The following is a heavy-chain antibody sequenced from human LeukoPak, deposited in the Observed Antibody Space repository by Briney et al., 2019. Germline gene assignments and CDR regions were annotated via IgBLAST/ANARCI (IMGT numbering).Heavy chain of an antibody. CDR3: ARDFCSSTSCLNWFDP. CDR2: IIPIFGTA. CDR1: GGTFSSYA. D-gene: IGHD2-2*01. J-gene: IGHJ5*02. Sequence: SVKVSCKASGGTFSSYAISWVRQAPGQGLEWMGGIIPIFGTANYAQKFQGRVTITADESTSTAYMELSSLRFEDTAVYYCARDFCSSTSCLNWFDPWGQGTLVTVSS. V-gene: IGHV1-69*01.